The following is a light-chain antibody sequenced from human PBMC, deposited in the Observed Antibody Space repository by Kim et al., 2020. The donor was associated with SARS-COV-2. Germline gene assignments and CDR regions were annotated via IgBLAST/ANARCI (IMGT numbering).Light chain of an antibody. CDR2: DAS. Sequence: SWSPGESATLSCRASQSVGNYLAWYRQNPGQAPRLLIYDASNRATGTPARFSGSGSGTDFTLTISSLEPEDFAVYYCQQRSNWPTFGQGTKLEI. CDR1: QSVGNY. CDR3: QQRSNWPT. V-gene: IGKV3-11*01. J-gene: IGKJ2*01.